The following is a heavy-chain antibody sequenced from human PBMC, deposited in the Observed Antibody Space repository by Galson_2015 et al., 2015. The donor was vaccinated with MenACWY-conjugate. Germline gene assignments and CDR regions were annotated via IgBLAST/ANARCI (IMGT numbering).Heavy chain of an antibody. V-gene: IGHV3-15*01. J-gene: IGHJ4*02. Sequence: SLRLSCAASGFTFSNTWMSWVRQAPGKGLEWVGHIKSKTDGGTTDYVAPVKGRFTITRDDSKNTVYLQMNSLKSEGTAIYYCTTTNWMLWFAVWGQGALVTVSS. CDR1: GFTFSNTW. CDR3: TTTNWMLWFAV. CDR2: IKSKTDGGTT. D-gene: IGHD3-10*01.